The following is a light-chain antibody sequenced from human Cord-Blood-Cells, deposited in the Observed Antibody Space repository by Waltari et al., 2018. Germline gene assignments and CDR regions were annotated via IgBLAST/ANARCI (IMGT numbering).Light chain of an antibody. J-gene: IGLJ2*01. CDR1: ALPKPY. CDR3: QSADSSGTYEV. CDR2: KDS. Sequence: SYELTQPPSVSVSPGQTARITCSGDALPKPYAYWYQQKPGQAPVLVIYKDSERPSGIPERFSGSSSGTTVTLTISGVQAEDEADYYCQSADSSGTYEVFGGGTKLTVL. V-gene: IGLV3-25*03.